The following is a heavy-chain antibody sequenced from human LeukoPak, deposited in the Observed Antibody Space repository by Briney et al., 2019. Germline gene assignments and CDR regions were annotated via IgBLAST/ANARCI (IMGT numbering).Heavy chain of an antibody. CDR2: IYSGGST. CDR1: GFTVSSNY. Sequence: GGSLRLSCAASGFTVSSNYMSWVRQAPGKGLEWVSVIYSGGSTYYADSVKGRFTISRDNRKNLLHLQMNSLRPDDSAVYYCVKDLGSAITSALALDVWGQGTTVTVSS. V-gene: IGHV3-66*01. CDR3: VKDLGSAITSALALDV. D-gene: IGHD2-15*01. J-gene: IGHJ6*02.